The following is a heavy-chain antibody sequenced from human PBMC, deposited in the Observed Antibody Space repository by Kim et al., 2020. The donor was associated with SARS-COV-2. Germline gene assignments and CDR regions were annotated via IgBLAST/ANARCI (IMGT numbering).Heavy chain of an antibody. CDR1: GGTFSSYA. D-gene: IGHD3-9*01. CDR2: IIPIFGTA. Sequence: SVKVSCKASGGTFSSYAISWVRQAPGQGLEWMGGIIPIFGTANYAQKFQGRVTITADESTSTAYMELSSLRSEDTAVYYCARSARHLTGYYTEVWYFDLWGRGTLVTVSS. CDR3: ARSARHLTGYYTEVWYFDL. J-gene: IGHJ2*01. V-gene: IGHV1-69*13.